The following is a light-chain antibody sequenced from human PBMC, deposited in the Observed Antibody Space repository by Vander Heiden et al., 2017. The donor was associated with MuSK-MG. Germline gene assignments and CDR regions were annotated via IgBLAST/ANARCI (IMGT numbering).Light chain of an antibody. V-gene: IGKV3-15*01. Sequence: EVEMTQSPASLPASAGGRATLPCRAGQSINSNLAWYQRKHGRAPRLLIYNTSSSATGRPARFSGSGSGTEFTLTISNLQYEDFAVYYCQHYSKWPPWTFGQGTKVEVK. J-gene: IGKJ1*01. CDR1: QSINSN. CDR2: NTS. CDR3: QHYSKWPPWT.